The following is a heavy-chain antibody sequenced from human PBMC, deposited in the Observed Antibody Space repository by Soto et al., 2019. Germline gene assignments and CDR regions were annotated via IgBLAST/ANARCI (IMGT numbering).Heavy chain of an antibody. CDR3: ARKGFGPLHGLVDV. Sequence: QVQLQESGPGLVKPSETLSLSCTVSGGSISSYYWSWFRQSPGKRMEWIGYVHHSWGSSYNPSLPXXVXXSLDTSKSQFSLKVTSVTATDTAVYSCARKGFGPLHGLVDVWGQGTTVTVSS. D-gene: IGHD3-10*01. CDR1: GGSISSYY. J-gene: IGHJ6*02. V-gene: IGHV4-59*08. CDR2: VHHSWGS.